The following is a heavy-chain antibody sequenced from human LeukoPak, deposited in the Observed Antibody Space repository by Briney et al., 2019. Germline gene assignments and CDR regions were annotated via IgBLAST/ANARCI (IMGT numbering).Heavy chain of an antibody. CDR3: ARDWGKIQLWLLGYFDY. D-gene: IGHD5-18*01. CDR1: GGTFSSYA. CDR2: IIPILGIA. Sequence: SVKVSCKASGGTFSSYAISWVRQAPGQGLEWMGRIIPILGIANYAQKFQGRVTITADESTSTAYMELSSLRSEDTAVYYCARDWGKIQLWLLGYFDYWGQGTLVTVSS. V-gene: IGHV1-69*04. J-gene: IGHJ4*02.